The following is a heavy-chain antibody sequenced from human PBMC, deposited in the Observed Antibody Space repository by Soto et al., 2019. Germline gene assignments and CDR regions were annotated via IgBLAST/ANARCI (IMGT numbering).Heavy chain of an antibody. J-gene: IGHJ6*02. V-gene: IGHV3-21*04. CDR2: ISSRSDI. CDR3: AVRPQYCSGGSCYSGYYYYGMDV. D-gene: IGHD2-15*01. Sequence: GGSLRLSCVGSGFTFSTYSINWVRQAPGKGLEWVSSISSRSDIYYADSVKGRFTISRDNSKNTLYLQMNSLRAEDTAVYYCAVRPQYCSGGSCYSGYYYYGMDVWGQGTTVTVSS. CDR1: GFTFSTYS.